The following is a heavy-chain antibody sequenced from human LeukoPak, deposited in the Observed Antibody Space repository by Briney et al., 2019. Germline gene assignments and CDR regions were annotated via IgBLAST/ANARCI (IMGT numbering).Heavy chain of an antibody. CDR1: GFTFSSYG. Sequence: GRSLRLSCAASGFTFSSYGMHWVRQAPGKGLEWVAVISYDGSNKYYADSVKGRFTISRDNSKNTLYLQMNSLRAEDTAVYYCAKAPRGVVNWFDPWGQGTLVTVSS. V-gene: IGHV3-30*18. CDR3: AKAPRGVVNWFDP. D-gene: IGHD3-3*01. CDR2: ISYDGSNK. J-gene: IGHJ5*02.